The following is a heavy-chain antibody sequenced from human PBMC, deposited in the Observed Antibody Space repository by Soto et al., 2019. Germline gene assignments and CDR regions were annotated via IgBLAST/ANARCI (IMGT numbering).Heavy chain of an antibody. D-gene: IGHD3-3*01. CDR3: ARGSFYADFWSGYSRDDAFDI. Sequence: SETLSLTCAVYGGSVNGYYWNWIRQPPGKGLEWIGEINHSGSTNYNPSLKSRVTISVDTSKNQFSLKLSSVTAADTAVYYCARGSFYADFWSGYSRDDAFDIWGQGTMVTVSS. CDR2: INHSGST. V-gene: IGHV4-34*01. J-gene: IGHJ3*02. CDR1: GGSVNGYY.